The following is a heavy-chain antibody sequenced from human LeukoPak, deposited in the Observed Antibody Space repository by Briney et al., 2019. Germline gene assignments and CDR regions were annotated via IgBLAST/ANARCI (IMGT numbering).Heavy chain of an antibody. J-gene: IGHJ6*03. CDR3: ARVDTVNYYYYMDV. V-gene: IGHV1-18*01. CDR1: GYTFTSYG. D-gene: IGHD5-18*01. Sequence: ASVKVSCKASGYTFTSYGISWVRQAPGHGLEWMGWISTFNGHTNYAQSRQDRVTMTTDTSTSTVYMELSSLISDDTAVYYCARVDTVNYYYYMDVGGKGTPVTVSS. CDR2: ISTFNGHT.